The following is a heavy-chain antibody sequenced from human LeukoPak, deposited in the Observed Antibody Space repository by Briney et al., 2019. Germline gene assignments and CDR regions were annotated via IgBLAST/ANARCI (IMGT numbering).Heavy chain of an antibody. V-gene: IGHV4-4*09. J-gene: IGHJ4*02. CDR1: GGSISSYY. D-gene: IGHD2-21*02. CDR2: IYTSGST. CDR3: ARYRDCATLDY. Sequence: SETLSLTCTVSGGSISSYYWSWIRQPPGKGLEWIGYIYTSGSTNYNPSLKSRVTISVDTSKNQFSLKLSSVTAADTAVYYCARYRDCATLDYWGQGTLVTVSS.